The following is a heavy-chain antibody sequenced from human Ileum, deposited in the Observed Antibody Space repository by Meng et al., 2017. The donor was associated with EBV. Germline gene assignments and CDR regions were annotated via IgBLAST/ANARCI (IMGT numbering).Heavy chain of an antibody. J-gene: IGHJ5*02. CDR2: TYRRSSVDY. Sequence: VQLRADGAGLVESSRRLSLSCGISVDSVAMDKAAWEWSKQSQSRGLKWMGTTYRRSSVDYDYALSVKSRINISPDTSKNQVSMQLNSVTAEDTGISYCATRRIAKFDRWGQGTLVTVSS. CDR3: ATRRIAKFDR. CDR1: VDSVAMDKAA. V-gene: IGHV6-1*01.